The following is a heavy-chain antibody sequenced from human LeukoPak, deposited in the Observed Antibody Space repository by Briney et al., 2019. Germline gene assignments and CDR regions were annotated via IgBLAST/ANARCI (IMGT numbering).Heavy chain of an antibody. V-gene: IGHV3-11*05. Sequence: PGGSLRLSCAASGFTFSDYYMTWIRQAPGKGLEWVSYISSSSTYTSYADSVKGRFTISRDNSKNTLFLQMNSLRAEDTAVYYCAKDRAQQLVLDFWGQGTLVTVSS. CDR3: AKDRAQQLVLDF. CDR2: ISSSSTYT. D-gene: IGHD6-13*01. J-gene: IGHJ4*02. CDR1: GFTFSDYY.